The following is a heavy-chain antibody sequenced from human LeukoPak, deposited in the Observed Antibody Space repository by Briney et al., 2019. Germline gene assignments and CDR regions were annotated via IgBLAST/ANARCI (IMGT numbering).Heavy chain of an antibody. CDR3: ARGWSSGWYAADY. CDR1: GFTFSSYS. V-gene: IGHV3-21*04. CDR2: ISSSSSYI. D-gene: IGHD6-19*01. Sequence: GGSLRLSCAASGFTFSSYSMNWVRQAPGKGLEWVSSISSSSSYIYYADSVKGRFTISRDNAKNSLYLQMNSLRAEDTALYYCARGWSSGWYAADYWGQGTLVTVSS. J-gene: IGHJ4*02.